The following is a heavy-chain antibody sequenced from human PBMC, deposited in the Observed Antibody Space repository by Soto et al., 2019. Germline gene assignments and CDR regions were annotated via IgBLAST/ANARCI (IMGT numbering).Heavy chain of an antibody. CDR1: GFSLSTSGMC. CDR2: IDWDDDK. V-gene: IGHV2-70*01. CDR3: ARIRYGSGLVDP. D-gene: IGHD3-22*01. Sequence: SGPTLVNATQTLTLTCTFSGFSLSTSGMCVSWIRQPPGKALEWLALIDWDDDKYYSTSLKTRLTISKDTSKNQVVLTMTNMDPVDTATYYCARIRYGSGLVDPWGQGTLVTVSS. J-gene: IGHJ5*02.